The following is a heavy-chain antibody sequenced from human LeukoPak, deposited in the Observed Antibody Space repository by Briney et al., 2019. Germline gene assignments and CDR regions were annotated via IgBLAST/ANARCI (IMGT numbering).Heavy chain of an antibody. CDR3: ARDPTSGYSSGGDY. V-gene: IGHV1-69*05. J-gene: IGHJ4*02. CDR1: GGTFSSYA. Sequence: SVKVSCKASGGTFSSYAISWVRQAPGQGLEWMGGIIPIFGTANYAQKIQGRVTITTDESTSTAYMELSSLRSEDTAVYYCARDPTSGYSSGGDYWGQGTLVTASS. D-gene: IGHD6-19*01. CDR2: IIPIFGTA.